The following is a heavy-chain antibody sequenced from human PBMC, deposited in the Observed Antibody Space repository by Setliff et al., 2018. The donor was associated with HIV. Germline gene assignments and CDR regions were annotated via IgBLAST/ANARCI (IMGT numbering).Heavy chain of an antibody. CDR3: ARQGLVLVPASIDWRLPPSPIDY. CDR1: GGSISSSSYY. Sequence: SETLSLTCTVSGGSISSSSYYWGWIRQPPGKGLEWIGSIYYSGSTYYNPSLKSRITISVDTSKNQFSLRLSSVTAADTSVYYCARQGLVLVPASIDWRLPPSPIDYWGQGALVTVSS. J-gene: IGHJ4*02. CDR2: IYYSGST. D-gene: IGHD2-2*01. V-gene: IGHV4-39*01.